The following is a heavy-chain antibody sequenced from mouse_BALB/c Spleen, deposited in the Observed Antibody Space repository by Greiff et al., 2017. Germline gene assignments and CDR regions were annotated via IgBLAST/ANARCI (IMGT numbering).Heavy chain of an antibody. V-gene: IGHV10S3*01. Sequence: EVQLVETGGGLVQPKGSLKLSCAASGFTFNTNAMNWVRQAPGKGLEWVARIRSKSNNYATYYADSVKDRFTISRDDSQSMLYLQMNNLKTEDTAMYYCVLIGGFAYWGQGTLVTVSA. CDR3: VLIGGFAY. J-gene: IGHJ3*01. CDR1: GFTFNTNA. CDR2: IRSKSNNYAT. D-gene: IGHD1-1*01.